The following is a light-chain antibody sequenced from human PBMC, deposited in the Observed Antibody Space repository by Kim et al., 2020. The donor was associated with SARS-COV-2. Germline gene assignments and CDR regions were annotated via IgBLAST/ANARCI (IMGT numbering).Light chain of an antibody. CDR1: KLGDKY. CDR3: QAGASRTVV. J-gene: IGLJ2*01. V-gene: IGLV3-1*01. Sequence: SYELTQPPSVSVSPGQTASIPCSGDKLGDKYVCWYQQKPGQSPVLVIYEETKRPSGIPERFSGSNSGNTATLTISGTQAMDEADYYCQAGASRTVVFGGG. CDR2: EET.